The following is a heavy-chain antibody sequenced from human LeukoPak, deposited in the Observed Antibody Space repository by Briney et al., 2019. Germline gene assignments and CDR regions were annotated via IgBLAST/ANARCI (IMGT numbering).Heavy chain of an antibody. CDR3: ARDRGAARPFDY. CDR1: GYTFTSYG. J-gene: IGHJ4*02. D-gene: IGHD6-6*01. Sequence: ASVKVSCKASGYTFTSYGISWVRQAPGQGLEWMGWISAYNGNTNYAQKLQGRVTMTTDTSTSTAYMELSRLRSDDTAVYYCARDRGAARPFDYWGQGTLVTVSS. CDR2: ISAYNGNT. V-gene: IGHV1-18*01.